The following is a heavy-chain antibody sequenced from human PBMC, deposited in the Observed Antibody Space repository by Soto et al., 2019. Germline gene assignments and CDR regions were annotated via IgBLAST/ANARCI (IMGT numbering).Heavy chain of an antibody. D-gene: IGHD2-15*01. Sequence: GGSLRLSCAASGYTFSSYSMNWVRQAPGKGLEWVSYISSSSSTIYYADSVKGRFTISRDNAKNSLYLQMNSLRAEDTAVYYCARERDVVVVAASDAFDIWGQGTMVTVSS. CDR3: ARERDVVVVAASDAFDI. CDR1: GYTFSSYS. V-gene: IGHV3-48*01. J-gene: IGHJ3*02. CDR2: ISSSSSTI.